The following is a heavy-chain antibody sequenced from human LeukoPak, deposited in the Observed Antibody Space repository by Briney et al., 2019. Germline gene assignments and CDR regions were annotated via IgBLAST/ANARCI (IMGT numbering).Heavy chain of an antibody. V-gene: IGHV3-66*01. CDR2: IYSGGST. Sequence: PGGSLRLSCAASGFTVSSNYMSWVRQAPGKGLEWVSVIYSGGSTYYADSVKGRFTISRDSSKNTLYLQMNSLRVEDTAVYYCARFPGIANVFYYGMDVWGQGTTVTVSS. D-gene: IGHD6-13*01. CDR1: GFTVSSNY. J-gene: IGHJ6*02. CDR3: ARFPGIANVFYYGMDV.